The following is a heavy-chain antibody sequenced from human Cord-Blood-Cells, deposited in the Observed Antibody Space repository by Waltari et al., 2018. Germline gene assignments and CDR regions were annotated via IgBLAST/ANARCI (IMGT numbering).Heavy chain of an antibody. D-gene: IGHD4-17*01. CDR1: GFTFSSYA. J-gene: IGHJ3*02. CDR3: AKDFTMTTEAFDI. V-gene: IGHV3-23*01. Sequence: EVQLLESGGGLVQPGGSLRLSCAASGFTFSSYAMSWVRQAPGKGLGWVSASSGSGGSTYYADSVKGRFTITRENSKNTLYLQMNSLRAEDTAVYYCAKDFTMTTEAFDIWGQGTMVTVSS. CDR2: SSGSGGST.